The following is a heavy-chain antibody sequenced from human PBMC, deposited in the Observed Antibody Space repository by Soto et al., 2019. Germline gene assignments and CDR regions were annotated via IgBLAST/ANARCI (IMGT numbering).Heavy chain of an antibody. CDR1: GYTFTGYY. J-gene: IGHJ4*02. Sequence: QVQLVQSGAEVKKPGASVKVSCKASGYTFTGYYMHWVRQAPGQGLEWMGWINPNSGGTNYAQKFQGWVTMTRDTSISTAYMELSRLRSDDTAVYYCARGEYSSSWSYGRVYFDYWGQGTLVTVSS. CDR3: ARGEYSSSWSYGRVYFDY. V-gene: IGHV1-2*04. CDR2: INPNSGGT. D-gene: IGHD6-13*01.